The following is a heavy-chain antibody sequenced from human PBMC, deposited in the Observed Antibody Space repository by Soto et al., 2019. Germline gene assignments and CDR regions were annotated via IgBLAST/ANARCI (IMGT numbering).Heavy chain of an antibody. CDR1: GFSLSTSGVG. Sequence: KESGPTLVKPTQTLTLTCPFSGFSLSTSGVGVGWIRQPPGKSLEWLALIYWDDDKRYSPSLKSRLTITKDTSKNQVVLTMTNVDPVDTDTYYCAHRASYYDFWSGYNWFDPWGQGTLVTVSS. J-gene: IGHJ5*02. V-gene: IGHV2-5*02. CDR3: AHRASYYDFWSGYNWFDP. D-gene: IGHD3-3*01. CDR2: IYWDDDK.